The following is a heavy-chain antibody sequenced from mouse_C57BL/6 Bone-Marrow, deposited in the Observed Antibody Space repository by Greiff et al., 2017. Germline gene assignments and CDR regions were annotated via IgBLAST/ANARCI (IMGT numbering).Heavy chain of an antibody. CDR3: ARDDYYGSGSWFAY. CDR2: ISYDGSN. V-gene: IGHV3-6*01. J-gene: IGHJ3*01. Sequence: EVHLVESGPGLVKPSQSLSLTCSVTGYSITSGYYWNWIRQFPGNKLEWMGYISYDGSNNYNPSLKNRISITRDTSKNQFFLKLNSVTTEDTATYYCARDDYYGSGSWFAYWGQGTLVTVSA. D-gene: IGHD1-1*01. CDR1: GYSITSGYY.